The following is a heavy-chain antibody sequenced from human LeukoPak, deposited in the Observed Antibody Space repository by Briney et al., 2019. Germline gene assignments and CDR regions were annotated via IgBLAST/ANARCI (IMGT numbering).Heavy chain of an antibody. CDR2: VYSTGSA. V-gene: IGHV4-61*02. Sequence: SQTLSLTCTVSSGSINSDGYYWSWIRQPAGKGLEWIGRVYSTGSANYSPSHESRVIISIDTSKNQFFLRLSSVTAADTAVYYCARVYRRDGYNYDGFDIWGQGTMVTVS. CDR3: ARVYRRDGYNYDGFDI. D-gene: IGHD5-24*01. CDR1: SGSINSDGYY. J-gene: IGHJ3*02.